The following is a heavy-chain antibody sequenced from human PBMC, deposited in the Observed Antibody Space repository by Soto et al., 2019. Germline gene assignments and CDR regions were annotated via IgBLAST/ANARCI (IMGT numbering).Heavy chain of an antibody. CDR3: ARLVAAAGGYYFNY. V-gene: IGHV4-39*01. Sequence: QLQLQESGPGLVKPSETLSLTCSVSGGSISSSSYYWGWIRQPPGKGLEWIGNIYYSGSTYYNPSLKSRVTISVDTSKNQFSLKLSSVTAADTAVYYCARLVAAAGGYYFNYWGQGSLVTVSS. J-gene: IGHJ4*02. CDR2: IYYSGST. CDR1: GGSISSSSYY. D-gene: IGHD6-13*01.